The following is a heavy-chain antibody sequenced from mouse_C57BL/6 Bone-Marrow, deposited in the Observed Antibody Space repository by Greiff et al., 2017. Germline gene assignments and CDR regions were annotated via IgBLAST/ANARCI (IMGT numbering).Heavy chain of an antibody. D-gene: IGHD1-1*01. CDR1: GFTFSDYG. V-gene: IGHV5-17*01. Sequence: VQLQQSGGGLVKPGGSLKLSCAASGFTFSDYGMHWVRQAPEKGLEWVAYISSGSSTIYYADTVKGRFTISRDNAKNTLFLQMTSLRSEDTAMYYCAKEGLFYYGSSWYFDVWGTGTTVTVSS. J-gene: IGHJ1*03. CDR3: AKEGLFYYGSSWYFDV. CDR2: ISSGSSTI.